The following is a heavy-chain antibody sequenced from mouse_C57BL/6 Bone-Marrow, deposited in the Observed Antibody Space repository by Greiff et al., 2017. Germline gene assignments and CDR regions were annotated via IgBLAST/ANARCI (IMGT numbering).Heavy chain of an antibody. J-gene: IGHJ3*01. CDR3: ARGGYYEDWFAY. D-gene: IGHD2-3*01. V-gene: IGHV1-81*01. CDR1: GYTFTSYG. CDR2: IYPRSGNT. Sequence: VQLQQSGAELARPGASVKLSCKASGYTFTSYGKSWVKQRTGQGLEWIGEIYPRSGNTYYNEKFKGKATLTADKSSSTAYMELRSLTSEDSAVYFCARGGYYEDWFAYWGQGTLVTVSA.